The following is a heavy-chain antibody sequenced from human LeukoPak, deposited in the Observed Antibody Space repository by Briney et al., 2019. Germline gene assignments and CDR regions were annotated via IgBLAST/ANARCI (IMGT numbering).Heavy chain of an antibody. D-gene: IGHD3-22*01. CDR2: IIPIFGTA. Sequence: SVTVSCKASGGTFSSYAISWVRQAPGQGLEWMGGIIPIFGTANYAQKFQGRVTITADESTSTAYMELSSLRSEDTAVYYCARNYYDSSGYYSDYYYGMDVWGQGTTVTVSS. CDR3: ARNYYDSSGYYSDYYYGMDV. CDR1: GGTFSSYA. J-gene: IGHJ6*02. V-gene: IGHV1-69*13.